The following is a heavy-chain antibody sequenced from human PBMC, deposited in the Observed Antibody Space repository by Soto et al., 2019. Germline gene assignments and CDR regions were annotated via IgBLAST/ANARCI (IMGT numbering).Heavy chain of an antibody. V-gene: IGHV4-59*01. CDR1: GGSISSYY. J-gene: IGHJ4*02. D-gene: IGHD2-8*01. CDR3: ARVYGLDLFDY. Sequence: QVQLQEAGPGLVKPSETLSLTCTVSGGSISSYYWSWIRQPPGKGLEWIGYIYYSGSTNYNPSLKSRVTISVDTSKNHFSLKLSSVNAADPAVYYCARVYGLDLFDYWGQGTLVTVSS. CDR2: IYYSGST.